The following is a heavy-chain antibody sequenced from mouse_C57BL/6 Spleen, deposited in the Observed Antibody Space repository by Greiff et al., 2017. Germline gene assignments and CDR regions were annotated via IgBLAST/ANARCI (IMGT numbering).Heavy chain of an antibody. CDR3: ARAANYGSSYDWYFDV. V-gene: IGHV1-64*01. Sequence: QVQLQQPGAELVKPGASVKLSCKASGYTFTSYWMHWVKQRPGQGLEWIGMIHPNSGSTNYNEKFKSKATLTVDKSSSTAYMQLSSLTSEDSAVYYCARAANYGSSYDWYFDVWGTGTTVTVSS. CDR1: GYTFTSYW. D-gene: IGHD1-1*01. J-gene: IGHJ1*03. CDR2: IHPNSGST.